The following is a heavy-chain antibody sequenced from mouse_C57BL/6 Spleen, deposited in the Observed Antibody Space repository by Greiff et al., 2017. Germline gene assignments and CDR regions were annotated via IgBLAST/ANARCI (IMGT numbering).Heavy chain of an antibody. CDR1: GYAFSSSW. Sequence: VQLQQSGPELVKPGASVKISCKASGYAFSSSWMNWVKQRPGKGLEWIGRIYPGDGDTNYNGKFKGKATLTADTSSSTAYMQLSSLTSEDSAVYFCARDLTGGFDYWGQGTTLTVSS. J-gene: IGHJ2*01. D-gene: IGHD1-1*01. CDR2: IYPGDGDT. CDR3: ARDLTGGFDY. V-gene: IGHV1-82*01.